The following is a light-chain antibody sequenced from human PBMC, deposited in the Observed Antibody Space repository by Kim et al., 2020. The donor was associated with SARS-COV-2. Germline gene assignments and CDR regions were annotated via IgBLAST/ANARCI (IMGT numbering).Light chain of an antibody. CDR1: QWVLYSSNNQNY. Sequence: RTTMNCNSSQWVLYSSNNQNYLAWYQQKPGQPPKLLIYWASTREYGVPDRFSGSGSGTDFTLAISSLQAEDLAVYYCQQYYTTPYTFGQGTKLEI. V-gene: IGKV4-1*01. CDR3: QQYYTTPYT. CDR2: WAS. J-gene: IGKJ2*01.